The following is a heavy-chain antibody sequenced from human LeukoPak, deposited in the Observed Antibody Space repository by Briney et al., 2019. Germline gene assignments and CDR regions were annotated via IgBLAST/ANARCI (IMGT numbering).Heavy chain of an antibody. CDR1: GGSISSYY. V-gene: IGHV4-34*01. CDR2: INHSGST. Sequence: SETLSLTCTVSGGSISSYYWNWIRQPPGKGLEWIGEINHSGSTNYNPSLKSRVTISVDTSKNQFSLNLSSVTAADTAVYYCARERSIDGAWFDPWGKGTLVTVSS. CDR3: ARERSIDGAWFDP. D-gene: IGHD3-3*02. J-gene: IGHJ5*02.